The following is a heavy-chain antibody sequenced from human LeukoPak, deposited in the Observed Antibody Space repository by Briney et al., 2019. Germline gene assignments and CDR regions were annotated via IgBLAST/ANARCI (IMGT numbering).Heavy chain of an antibody. J-gene: IGHJ4*02. Sequence: GASVKVSCKASGYTFTSYYMHWVRQAPGQGLEWMGIINPSGGSRSYAQKFQGRVTMTRDMSTSTVYMELSSLRSEDTAVYCCARGMTVTTVAADYWGQGTLVTVSS. D-gene: IGHD4-17*01. CDR2: INPSGGSR. CDR1: GYTFTSYY. CDR3: ARGMTVTTVAADY. V-gene: IGHV1-46*01.